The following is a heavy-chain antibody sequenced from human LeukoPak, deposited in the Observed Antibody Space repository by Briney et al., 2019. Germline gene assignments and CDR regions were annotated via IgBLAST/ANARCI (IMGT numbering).Heavy chain of an antibody. J-gene: IGHJ4*02. V-gene: IGHV4-4*07. CDR3: ARDYYDTSGLPTKYYFDY. Sequence: SETLSLTCTVSGGSISSYYWSWIRQPAGKGLEWIGRIYTGGSTNYNPSLRSRVTMSVDTSKNQFSLKLSSVTAADTAVYYCARDYYDTSGLPTKYYFDYWGQGTLVTVSS. CDR2: IYTGGST. CDR1: GGSISSYY. D-gene: IGHD3-22*01.